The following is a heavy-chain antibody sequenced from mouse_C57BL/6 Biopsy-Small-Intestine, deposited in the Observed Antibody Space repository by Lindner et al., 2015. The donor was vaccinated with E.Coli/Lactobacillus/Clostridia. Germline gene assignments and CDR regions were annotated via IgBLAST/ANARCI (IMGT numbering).Heavy chain of an antibody. CDR1: GYSITSGYD. D-gene: IGHD1-1*01. CDR2: ISYSGST. Sequence: VQLQESGPGMVKPSQSLSLTCIVTGYSITSGYDWHWIRHFPGNKLEWMGYISYSGSTNYNPSLKSRISITHDTSKNHFFLKLNSVTTEDTATYYCARGAYYGSSYDYAMDYWGQGTSVTVSS. J-gene: IGHJ4*01. V-gene: IGHV3-1*01. CDR3: ARGAYYGSSYDYAMDY.